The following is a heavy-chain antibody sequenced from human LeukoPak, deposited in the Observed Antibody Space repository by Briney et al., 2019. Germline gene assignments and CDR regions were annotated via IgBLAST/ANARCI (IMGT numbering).Heavy chain of an antibody. Sequence: GGSLRLSCTASGFTFSGYSMNWVRQAPGKGLEWVSSISSSSSYIYYADSVKGRFTISRDNAKNSLYLQMNSLRAEDTAVYYCARSRYYDFWSGYEEYGMDVWGKGPRSPSPQ. CDR2: ISSSSSYI. CDR3: ARSRYYDFWSGYEEYGMDV. J-gene: IGHJ6*01. CDR1: GFTFSGYS. D-gene: IGHD3-3*01. V-gene: IGHV3-21*01.